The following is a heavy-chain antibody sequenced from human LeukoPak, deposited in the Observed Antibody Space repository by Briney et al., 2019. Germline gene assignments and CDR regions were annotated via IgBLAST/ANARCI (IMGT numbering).Heavy chain of an antibody. V-gene: IGHV1-8*01. CDR3: ARAYSSSWYWFDP. Sequence: ASVKVSCKASGYTFTSYDINWVRQATGQGLGWMGWMNPNSGNTGYAQKFQGRVTMTRNTSISTAYMELSSLRSEDTAVYYCARAYSSSWYWFDPWGQGTLATVSS. CDR2: MNPNSGNT. J-gene: IGHJ5*02. D-gene: IGHD6-13*01. CDR1: GYTFTSYD.